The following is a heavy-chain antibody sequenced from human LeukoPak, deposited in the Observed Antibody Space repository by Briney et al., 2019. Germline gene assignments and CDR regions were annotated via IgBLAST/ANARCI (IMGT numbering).Heavy chain of an antibody. CDR1: GGSISSGGYY. Sequence: PSETLSLTCTVSGGSISSGGYYWSWIRPHPGKGRVWIGYIYYSGSTYYNPSLKSRVTISVDTSKNQFSLKLSSVTAADTAVYYCARAREEYYYGSGSPDAFDIWGQGTMVTVSS. CDR2: IYYSGST. CDR3: ARAREEYYYGSGSPDAFDI. J-gene: IGHJ3*02. D-gene: IGHD3-10*01. V-gene: IGHV4-31*03.